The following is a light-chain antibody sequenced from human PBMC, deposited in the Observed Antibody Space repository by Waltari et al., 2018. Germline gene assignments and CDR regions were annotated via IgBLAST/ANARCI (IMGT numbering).Light chain of an antibody. Sequence: EIVLTPSPGTLSLSPGDRGTLSCRASQSVSRFFAGYQQNTGQAPRHLIYCASTRATGIPDRCSGSGSGTNFSLTISRLEPEDFAVYYCQKYDHIPATFGQGTKVEIK. CDR1: QSVSRF. V-gene: IGKV3-20*01. CDR3: QKYDHIPAT. CDR2: CAS. J-gene: IGKJ1*01.